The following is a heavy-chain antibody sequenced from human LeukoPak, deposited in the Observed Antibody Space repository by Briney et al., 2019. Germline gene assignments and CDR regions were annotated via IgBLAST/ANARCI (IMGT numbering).Heavy chain of an antibody. CDR1: GFTFSSYA. CDR2: ISGSGGST. D-gene: IGHD3-22*01. V-gene: IGHV3-23*01. J-gene: IGHJ4*02. Sequence: GGSLRLSCAASGFTFSSYAMSWVRQAPGKGLEWVSAISGSGGSTYYADSVKGRFTISRDNSKNTLYLQMNSLRAEDTAVYYCTRPYYYDSSGYYNDCWGQGTLVTVSS. CDR3: TRPYYYDSSGYYNDC.